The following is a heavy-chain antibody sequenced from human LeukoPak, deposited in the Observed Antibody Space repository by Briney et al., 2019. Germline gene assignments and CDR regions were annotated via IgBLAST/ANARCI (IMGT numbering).Heavy chain of an antibody. Sequence: PGESLRLSCAASGFTFSSYSVNWVRQAPGXGLEWVSIISRDSGTIIYADSVKGRFTISRDNAKNSLYLQMNSLRAEDTAVYFCAASPPGGPIDYWGQGALVSVSS. CDR1: GFTFSSYS. CDR3: AASPPGGPIDY. J-gene: IGHJ4*02. V-gene: IGHV3-21*01. D-gene: IGHD3-16*01. CDR2: ISRDSGTI.